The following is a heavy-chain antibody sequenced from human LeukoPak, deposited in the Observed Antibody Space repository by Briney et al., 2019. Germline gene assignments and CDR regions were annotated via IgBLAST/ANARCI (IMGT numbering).Heavy chain of an antibody. Sequence: GGSLRLSCAASGFTFSSYAMHWVRQAPGKGLEWVAVISYDGSNKYYADSVKGRFTISRDNSKNTLYLQMNSLRAEDTAVYYCASSPSSWFDYYYYGMDVWGQGTTVTVSS. CDR2: ISYDGSNK. V-gene: IGHV3-30-3*01. CDR3: ASSPSSWFDYYYYGMDV. J-gene: IGHJ6*02. CDR1: GFTFSSYA. D-gene: IGHD6-13*01.